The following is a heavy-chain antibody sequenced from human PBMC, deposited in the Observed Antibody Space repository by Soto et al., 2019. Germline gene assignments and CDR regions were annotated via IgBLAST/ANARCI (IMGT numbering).Heavy chain of an antibody. CDR2: IYYSGST. J-gene: IGHJ6*03. V-gene: IGHV4-59*08. Sequence: SETLSLTCTVSGGSISSYYWSWIRQPPGKGLEWIGYIYYSGSTNYNPSLKSRVTISVDTSKNQFSLKLSSVTAADTAVYYCARRNRAYDNYYYMDVWGKGTTVTVSS. CDR3: ARRNRAYDNYYYMDV. CDR1: GGSISSYY.